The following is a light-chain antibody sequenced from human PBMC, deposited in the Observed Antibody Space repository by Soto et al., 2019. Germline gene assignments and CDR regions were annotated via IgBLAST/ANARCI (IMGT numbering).Light chain of an antibody. Sequence: DIHVSHSPFPLSPSASDMVTSTCMASQNISSWLACYQQTPGKAPKLLIYKASTLKSGVPSRFSGSGSGTEFTLTISSLQPDDFATYYCQHYNSYSEAFGQGTKVDIK. J-gene: IGKJ1*01. CDR3: QHYNSYSEA. CDR1: QNISSW. V-gene: IGKV1-5*03. CDR2: KAS.